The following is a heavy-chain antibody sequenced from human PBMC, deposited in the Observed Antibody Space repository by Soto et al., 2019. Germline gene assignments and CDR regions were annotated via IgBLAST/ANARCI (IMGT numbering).Heavy chain of an antibody. CDR2: IFYSGNT. Sequence: PSETLSLTCTVSGGSISSTSYYWGWIRQSPGKGLEWIGSIFYSGNTFYNPSLKSRLTISVDTSKNQFSLKLSSVTAADTAVYYCASPKIAFYNWFDPWGQGTLVTVSS. V-gene: IGHV4-39*01. D-gene: IGHD3-3*02. CDR1: GGSISSTSYY. J-gene: IGHJ5*02. CDR3: ASPKIAFYNWFDP.